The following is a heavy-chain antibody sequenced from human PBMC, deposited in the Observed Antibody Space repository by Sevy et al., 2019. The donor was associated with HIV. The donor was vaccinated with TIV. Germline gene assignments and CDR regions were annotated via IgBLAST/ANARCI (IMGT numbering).Heavy chain of an antibody. CDR3: ARGRSTRRDGYNSGDEDY. CDR1: GFTFSSYA. V-gene: IGHV3-30-3*01. D-gene: IGHD5-12*01. CDR2: ISYDGSNK. J-gene: IGHJ4*02. Sequence: GGSLRLSCAASGFTFSSYAMHWVRQAPGKGLERVAVISYDGSNKYYADSVKGRFTISRDNSKNTLYLQMNSLRAEDTAVYYCARGRSTRRDGYNSGDEDYWGQGTLVTVSS.